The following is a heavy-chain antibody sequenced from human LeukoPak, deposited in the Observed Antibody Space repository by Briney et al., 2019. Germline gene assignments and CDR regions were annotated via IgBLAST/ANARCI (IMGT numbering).Heavy chain of an antibody. CDR3: ARGFGFYYDSSGP. V-gene: IGHV4-59*01. Sequence: PSETLSLTCSVSGGSISSYYWSWIRQAPGKGLEWIGYIYYSGSTSYNPSLKSRVTISVDTSENQFSLKLSSVTAADTAVYYCARGFGFYYDSSGPWGQGTLVTVSS. CDR2: IYYSGST. J-gene: IGHJ4*02. CDR1: GGSISSYY. D-gene: IGHD3-22*01.